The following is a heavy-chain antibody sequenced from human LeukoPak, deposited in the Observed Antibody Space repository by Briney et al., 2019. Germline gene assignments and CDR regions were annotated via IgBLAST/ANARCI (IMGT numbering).Heavy chain of an antibody. D-gene: IGHD2-2*01. CDR2: VYNGGST. Sequence: VRPSETLSLTCTVSGGSIFSYYWSWIRQSPGKGLEWIGYVYNGGSTNYNPSLKSRVTILVDMSKNQFSLRLSSMTATDTAVYYCARYCSSTNRHPFDYWGQGTLVTVSS. CDR1: GGSIFSYY. CDR3: ARYCSSTNRHPFDY. J-gene: IGHJ4*02. V-gene: IGHV4-59*01.